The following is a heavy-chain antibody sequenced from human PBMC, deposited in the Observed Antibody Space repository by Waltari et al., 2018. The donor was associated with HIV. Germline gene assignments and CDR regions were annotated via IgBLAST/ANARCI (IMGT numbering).Heavy chain of an antibody. CDR3: ARFKFVGRRVDHFFDY. CDR2: IIPVFGTP. D-gene: IGHD3-10*01. CDR1: GDTFTNFG. J-gene: IGHJ4*02. Sequence: QVQLVQSGSAVKKPGSSVRVSCKTSGDTFTNFGISWVRQAPGQGLEWMGGIIPVFGTPTFGRKFQGRLSIIADESASTAYMELSSLKSDDTAIYFCARFKFVGRRVDHFFDYWGQGSLVTVSS. V-gene: IGHV1-69*12.